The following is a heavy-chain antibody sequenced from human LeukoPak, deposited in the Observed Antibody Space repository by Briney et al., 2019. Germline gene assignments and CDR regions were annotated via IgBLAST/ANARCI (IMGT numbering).Heavy chain of an antibody. CDR1: GYTFTSYG. V-gene: IGHV1-18*01. Sequence: EASVKVSCKASGYTFTSYGISWVRQAPGQGLEWMGWISAYNGNTNYAQKLQGRVTMTTDTSTSTAYMELRSLRSDGTAVYYCARVVNYYGSGNWFDPWGQGTLVTVSS. J-gene: IGHJ5*02. D-gene: IGHD3-10*01. CDR3: ARVVNYYGSGNWFDP. CDR2: ISAYNGNT.